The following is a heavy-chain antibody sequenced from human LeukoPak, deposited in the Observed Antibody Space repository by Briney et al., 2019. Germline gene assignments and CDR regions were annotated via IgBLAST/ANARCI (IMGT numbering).Heavy chain of an antibody. V-gene: IGHV3-74*01. CDR3: ARAGYSGYERDYYGMDV. J-gene: IGHJ6*04. Sequence: GGSLRLSCAASGFTFSSYWMHWVRQAPGKGLVWVSRINSDGSSTSYADSVKGRFTISRDNAKSTLYLQMNSLRAEDTAVYYCARAGYSGYERDYYGMDVWGKGTTVTVSS. D-gene: IGHD5-12*01. CDR2: INSDGSST. CDR1: GFTFSSYW.